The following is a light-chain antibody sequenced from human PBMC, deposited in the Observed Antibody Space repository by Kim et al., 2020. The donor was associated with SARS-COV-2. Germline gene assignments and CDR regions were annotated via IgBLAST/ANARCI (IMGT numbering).Light chain of an antibody. CDR3: QAWDSSTPHVV. J-gene: IGLJ2*01. Sequence: SYELTQPPSVSVSPGQTASITCSGDKLGDKYACWYQQKPGQYPVLVIYQDSKRPSGIPERFSGSNSGNTATLTISGTQAMDEADYYCQAWDSSTPHVVFG. V-gene: IGLV3-1*01. CDR2: QDS. CDR1: KLGDKY.